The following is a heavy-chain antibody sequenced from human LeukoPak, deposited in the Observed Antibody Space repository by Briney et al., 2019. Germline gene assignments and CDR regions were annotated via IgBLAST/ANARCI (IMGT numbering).Heavy chain of an antibody. J-gene: IGHJ4*02. Sequence: GGSLRLPCAASGFTFDDYGMSWVRQAPGKGLEWVSGINWNGGSTGYADSVKGRFTISRDNAKNSLYLQMNSLRAEDTALYYCARVVGYCSSTSCYWDYWGQGTLVTVSS. CDR1: GFTFDDYG. CDR3: ARVVGYCSSTSCYWDY. V-gene: IGHV3-20*04. CDR2: INWNGGST. D-gene: IGHD2-2*01.